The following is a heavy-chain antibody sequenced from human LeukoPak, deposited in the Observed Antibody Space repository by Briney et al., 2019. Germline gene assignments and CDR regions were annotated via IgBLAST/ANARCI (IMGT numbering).Heavy chain of an antibody. D-gene: IGHD4-11*01. CDR1: GGSISSSSYY. CDR2: IYYSGST. Sequence: SETLSLTCTVSGGSISSSSYYWGWIPQPPGKGLEWIGSIYYSGSTYYNPSLKSRVTISVDTSKNQFSLKLSSVTAADTAVYYCARVTVTTSFVDYWGQGTLVTVSS. V-gene: IGHV4-39*07. J-gene: IGHJ4*02. CDR3: ARVTVTTSFVDY.